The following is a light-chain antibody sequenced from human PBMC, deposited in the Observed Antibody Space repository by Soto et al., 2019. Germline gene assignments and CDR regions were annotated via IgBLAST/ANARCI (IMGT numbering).Light chain of an antibody. CDR1: DSDVGGYSY. J-gene: IGLJ1*01. V-gene: IGLV2-14*01. Sequence: QPALTQPASVSGSPGQSIAISCTGTDSDVGGYSYVSWYQQYPGKAPKLIIYDVSNRPSGVSDRFSGSKSGDTASLTISGLQAEDEADYYCSSYTASNTYVFGSGNKVTVL. CDR3: SSYTASNTYV. CDR2: DVS.